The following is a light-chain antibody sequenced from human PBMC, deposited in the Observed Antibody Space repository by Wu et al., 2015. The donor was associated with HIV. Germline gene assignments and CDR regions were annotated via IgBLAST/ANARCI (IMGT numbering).Light chain of an antibody. J-gene: IGKJ1*01. CDR1: QRISSY. CDR2: AAS. CDR3: QQYYTFPRT. Sequence: AIRITQSPSSLSASTGDRVTITCRASQRISSYLAWYQQKPGKAPKVLIYAASTLQSGVPSRFSGSGSGTDFTLTISWMQSEDFATYYCQQYYTFPRTFGQGTKVE. V-gene: IGKV1-8*01.